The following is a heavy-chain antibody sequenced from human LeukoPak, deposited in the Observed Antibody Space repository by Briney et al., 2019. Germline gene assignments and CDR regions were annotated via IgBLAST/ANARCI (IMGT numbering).Heavy chain of an antibody. Sequence: PGGSLRLSCAASGFTFSSYSMNWVRQAPGKGLEWVSSISSSGSYIYYADSVKGRFTISRDNAKNSLYLQMNSLRAEDTAVYYCARKDRSGYSYGQGPFDFWGQGTLVTVSS. CDR2: ISSSGSYI. J-gene: IGHJ4*02. CDR1: GFTFSSYS. CDR3: ARKDRSGYSYGQGPFDF. V-gene: IGHV3-21*01. D-gene: IGHD5-18*01.